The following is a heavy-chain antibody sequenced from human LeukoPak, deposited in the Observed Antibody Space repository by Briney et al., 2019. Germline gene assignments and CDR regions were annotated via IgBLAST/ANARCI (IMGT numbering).Heavy chain of an antibody. CDR2: ISGSGGST. CDR1: GFTFSSYA. D-gene: IGHD5-12*01. J-gene: IGHJ4*02. CDR3: AKDSLYWGYSGYDEY. V-gene: IGHV3-23*01. Sequence: PGGSLRLSCAASGFTFSSYAMSWVRQAPGKGLEWVSAISGSGGSTYYADSVKGRFTISRDNSKNTLYLQMNSLRAEDTAVYYCAKDSLYWGYSGYDEYWGQGTLVTVSS.